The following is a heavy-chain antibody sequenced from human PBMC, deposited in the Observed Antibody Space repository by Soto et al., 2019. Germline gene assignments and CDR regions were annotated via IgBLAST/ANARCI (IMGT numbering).Heavy chain of an antibody. Sequence: GGSLRLSCAASGFTFSSYSMNWVRQAPGKGLEWVSSISSSSSYIYYADSVKGRFTISRDNAKNSLYLQMNSLRAEDTAVYYCARTFGIAAANGAFDIWGQGTMVTVSS. V-gene: IGHV3-21*01. J-gene: IGHJ3*02. D-gene: IGHD6-13*01. CDR2: ISSSSSYI. CDR3: ARTFGIAAANGAFDI. CDR1: GFTFSSYS.